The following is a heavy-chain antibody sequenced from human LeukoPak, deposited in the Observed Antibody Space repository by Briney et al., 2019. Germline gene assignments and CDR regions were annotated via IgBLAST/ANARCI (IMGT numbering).Heavy chain of an antibody. V-gene: IGHV3-15*01. Sequence: RGGSLRLSCVASGFTFTNAWMSWVRQAPGKGLEWVGRMKSRADAGTTDHAAPVKGRFIISRDDSQDTLYLQMNYLETEDTAVYYCTTDLGLTMIRGVVVSWGQGTLVTVSS. J-gene: IGHJ4*02. CDR1: GFTFTNAW. CDR2: MKSRADAGTT. CDR3: TTDLGLTMIRGVVVS. D-gene: IGHD3-10*01.